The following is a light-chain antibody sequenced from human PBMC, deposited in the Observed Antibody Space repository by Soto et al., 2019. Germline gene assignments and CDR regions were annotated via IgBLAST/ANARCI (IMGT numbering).Light chain of an antibody. J-gene: IGLJ3*02. CDR1: SSDVGGYNY. CDR2: EVS. Sequence: QSALTQPPSASGSPGQSVTISCTGTSSDVGGYNYVSWYQQHPGKAPKLMIYEVSKRPSGVPDRFSGSKSGNTASLTVSGLQAEDEADYYCSSYAGSNNLGVFGGGTNFTVL. V-gene: IGLV2-8*01. CDR3: SSYAGSNNLGV.